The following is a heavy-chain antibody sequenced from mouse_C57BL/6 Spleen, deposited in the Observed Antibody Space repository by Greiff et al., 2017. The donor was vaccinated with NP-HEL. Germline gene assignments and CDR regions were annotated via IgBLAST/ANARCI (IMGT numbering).Heavy chain of an antibody. V-gene: IGHV5-17*01. CDR2: ISSGSSTI. J-gene: IGHJ4*01. Sequence: EVKLVESGGGLVKPGGSLKLSCAASGFTFSDYGMHWVRQAPEKGLEWVAYISSGSSTIYYADTVKGRFTISRDNAKNTLFLQMTSLRSEDTAMYYCARGGWLLLDAMDYWGQGTSVTVSS. CDR1: GFTFSDYG. D-gene: IGHD2-3*01. CDR3: ARGGWLLLDAMDY.